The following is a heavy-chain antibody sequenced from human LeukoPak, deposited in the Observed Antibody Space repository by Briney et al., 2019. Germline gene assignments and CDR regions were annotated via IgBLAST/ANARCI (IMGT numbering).Heavy chain of an antibody. V-gene: IGHV3-23*01. CDR3: AKYGGSRKYYFDY. CDR2: ISGSGGST. Sequence: GGSLRLSCAASGFTFSSYAMSWVRQAPGKGLEWVSAISGSGGSTYYADSVKGRFTISRDNSKNTLYLQMNSLRAEGTAVYYCAKYGGSRKYYFDYWGQGTLVTVSS. D-gene: IGHD3-16*01. CDR1: GFTFSSYA. J-gene: IGHJ4*02.